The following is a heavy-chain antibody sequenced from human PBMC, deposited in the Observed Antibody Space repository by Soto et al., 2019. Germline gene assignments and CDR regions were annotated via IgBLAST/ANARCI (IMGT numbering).Heavy chain of an antibody. D-gene: IGHD3-3*01. J-gene: IGHJ6*01. CDR2: INAGNGNT. CDR1: EYPFTSYA. CDR3: ARNVLRLLEWWGMDV. V-gene: IGHV1-3*01. Sequence: GSVKVSCNASEYPFTSYAMHCDRQAPGQRLEWMGWINAGNGNTKYSQKFQGRVTITRDTSASTAYMELSSLRSEDTAVYYCARNVLRLLEWWGMDVWGQGTPVTGSS.